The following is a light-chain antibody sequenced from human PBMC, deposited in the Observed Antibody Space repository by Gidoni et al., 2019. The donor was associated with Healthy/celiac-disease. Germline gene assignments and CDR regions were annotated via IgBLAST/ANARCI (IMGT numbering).Light chain of an antibody. V-gene: IGKV1-39*01. J-gene: IGKJ1*01. CDR1: QMISSY. CDR3: QQSYSSTSWT. Sequence: DIQMTQSPSSLSASGGDRVTITCRASQMISSYLNWYHQKPGKAPKLLIYAASSLKSGVPSRFSGSGSGTDFTLTISSLQPEDVATYYCQQSYSSTSWTFGQGTKVEIK. CDR2: AAS.